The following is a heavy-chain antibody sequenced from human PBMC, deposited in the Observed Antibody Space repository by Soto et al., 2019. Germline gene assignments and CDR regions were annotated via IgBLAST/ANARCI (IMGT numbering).Heavy chain of an antibody. J-gene: IGHJ6*02. CDR1: GFTFTSSA. CDR3: AAPRSIAVAGGDYYYYYGMDV. CDR2: IVVGSGNT. D-gene: IGHD6-19*01. V-gene: IGHV1-58*01. Sequence: SVKVSCKASGFTFTSSAVQWVRQARGQRLEWIGWIVVGSGNTNYAQKFQERVTITRDMSTSTAYMELSSLRSEDTAVYYCAAPRSIAVAGGDYYYYYGMDVWGQ.